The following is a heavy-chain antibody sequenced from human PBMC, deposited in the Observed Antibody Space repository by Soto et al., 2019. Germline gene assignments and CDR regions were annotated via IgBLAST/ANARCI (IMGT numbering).Heavy chain of an antibody. J-gene: IGHJ4*02. D-gene: IGHD6-13*01. CDR2: ISWNSGSI. CDR3: AKDKDSSSWYYDY. Sequence: EVQLVESGGGLVQPGRSLRLSCAASGFTFDDYAMHLVRQAPGKGLEWVSGISWNSGSIGYADSVKGRFTISRDKAKNSLYLQMNSLRAEDTALYYCAKDKDSSSWYYDYWGQGTLVTVSS. V-gene: IGHV3-9*01. CDR1: GFTFDDYA.